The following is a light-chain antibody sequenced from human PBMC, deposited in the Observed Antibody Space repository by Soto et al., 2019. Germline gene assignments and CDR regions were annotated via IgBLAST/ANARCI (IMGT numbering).Light chain of an antibody. CDR2: AAS. J-gene: IGKJ1*01. Sequence: DIQMTQSPSSLSASVGDRVTITCRASQGISNALAWYQQRPGKXPXXLMYAASTLQSGVPSRFSGSGSGTDFPLTISSLQPEDAATYYCQKYDSAPTFGQGTKVDIK. CDR3: QKYDSAPT. CDR1: QGISNA. V-gene: IGKV1-27*01.